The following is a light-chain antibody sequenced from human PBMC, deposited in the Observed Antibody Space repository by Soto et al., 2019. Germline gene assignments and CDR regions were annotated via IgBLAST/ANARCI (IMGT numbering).Light chain of an antibody. CDR2: EVS. J-gene: IGLJ1*01. Sequence: QSALTQPASVSGSPGQSITISCTGSSSDVGGYNYVSWYQQHPGKAPKLMIYEVSNRPSGVSNRFSGSKSGNTASLTISGLQAEDEADYYCSSYTSSNTLYVFGTGTKLT. CDR3: SSYTSSNTLYV. CDR1: SSDVGGYNY. V-gene: IGLV2-14*01.